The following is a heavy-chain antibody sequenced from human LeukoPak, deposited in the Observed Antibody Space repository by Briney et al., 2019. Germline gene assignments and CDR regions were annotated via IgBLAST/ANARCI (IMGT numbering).Heavy chain of an antibody. CDR1: GYTFTSYG. CDR2: ISAYNGNT. J-gene: IGHJ4*02. CDR3: ARGYGYYDSSGYLDY. Sequence: ASVKVSCKASGYTFTSYGISWVRQAPGQGLEWMGWISAYNGNTNYAQKLQGRVTMTTDTSTGTAYMELRSLRSDDTAGYYCARGYGYYDSSGYLDYWGQGTLVTVSS. D-gene: IGHD3-22*01. V-gene: IGHV1-18*01.